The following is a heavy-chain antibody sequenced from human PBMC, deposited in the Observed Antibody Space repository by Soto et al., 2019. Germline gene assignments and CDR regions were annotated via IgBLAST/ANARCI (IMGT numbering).Heavy chain of an antibody. D-gene: IGHD6-13*01. CDR3: ASRQQLVPPPF. Sequence: GGSLRLSCAASGFTFSDYYMSWIRQAPGKGLEWVSYISSSGSTIYYADSVKGRFTISRDNAKNSLYLQMNSLRAEDTAVYYCASRQQLVPPPFWGQGTLVTVSS. CDR1: GFTFSDYY. J-gene: IGHJ4*02. CDR2: ISSSGSTI. V-gene: IGHV3-11*01.